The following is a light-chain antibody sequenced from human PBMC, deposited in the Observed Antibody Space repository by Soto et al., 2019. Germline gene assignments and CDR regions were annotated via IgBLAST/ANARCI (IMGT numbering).Light chain of an antibody. J-gene: IGKJ2*01. CDR1: QSISSW. CDR2: KAS. Sequence: DIQMTQSPSTLSASVGDRVTITCRASQSISSWLAWYQQKPGKAPKLRIYKASSLESGVLSRFSGSGSGTEFTLTISSLQPDDFATYYCQQYNSYSPYTFGQGTKLEIK. V-gene: IGKV1-5*03. CDR3: QQYNSYSPYT.